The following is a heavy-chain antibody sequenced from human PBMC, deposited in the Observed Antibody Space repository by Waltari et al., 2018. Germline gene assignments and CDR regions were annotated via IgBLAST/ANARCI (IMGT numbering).Heavy chain of an antibody. CDR3: AKADFGDPFWYFDL. J-gene: IGHJ2*01. CDR2: MTADGRSR. V-gene: IGHV3-23*01. D-gene: IGHD4-17*01. CDR1: GFSFSHYP. Sequence: EVQLLESGGGLVQPGGSLRLSCAASGFSFSHYPRAWVRQAPGKGLEWVSTMTADGRSRNYADSVKGRFTISRDNSQNTLDLQMNTLRAEDTAVYFCAKADFGDPFWYFDLWGRGTLVTVSA.